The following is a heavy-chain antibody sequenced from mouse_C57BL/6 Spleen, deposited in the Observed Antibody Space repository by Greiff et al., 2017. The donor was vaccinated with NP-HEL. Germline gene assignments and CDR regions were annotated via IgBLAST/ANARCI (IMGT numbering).Heavy chain of an antibody. CDR1: GYTFTSYW. V-gene: IGHV1-55*01. CDR2: IYPGSGST. CDR3: ARKGDGYYVGFDY. D-gene: IGHD2-3*01. Sequence: VQLQQPGAELVKPGASVKMSCKASGYTFTSYWITWVKQRPGQGLEWIGDIYPGSGSTNYNEKFKSKATLTVDTSSSTAYMQLSSLTSEDSAVYYCARKGDGYYVGFDYWGQGTTLTVSS. J-gene: IGHJ2*01.